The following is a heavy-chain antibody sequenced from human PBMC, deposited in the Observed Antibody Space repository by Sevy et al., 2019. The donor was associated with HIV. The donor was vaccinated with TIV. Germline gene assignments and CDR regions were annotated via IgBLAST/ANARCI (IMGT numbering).Heavy chain of an antibody. CDR1: GFTFSSYS. Sequence: GGSLRLSCAASGFTFSSYSMNWVRQAPGKGLEWVSYISSSSSTIYYADSVKGRFTISRDNSKNTLYLQMNSLRAEDTAVYYCARDRDYDFWSGYSTHFDYWGQGTLVTDSS. CDR2: ISSSSSTI. V-gene: IGHV3-48*01. J-gene: IGHJ4*02. CDR3: ARDRDYDFWSGYSTHFDY. D-gene: IGHD3-3*01.